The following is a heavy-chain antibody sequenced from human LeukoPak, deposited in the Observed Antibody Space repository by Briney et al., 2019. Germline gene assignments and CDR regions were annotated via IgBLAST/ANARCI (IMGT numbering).Heavy chain of an antibody. CDR2: ISAQNGNT. D-gene: IGHD6-25*01. CDR1: GYMFTSHG. CDR3: ARESIGGYGFDY. Sequence: ASVNVSCKSSGYMFTSHGIHWLRQALGQGLEWMGWISAQNGNTNYMQQFLGRVTMTRDTSASTVYMELRSLKSDDTAVYYCARESIGGYGFDYWGQGTPVTVAS. V-gene: IGHV1-18*01. J-gene: IGHJ4*02.